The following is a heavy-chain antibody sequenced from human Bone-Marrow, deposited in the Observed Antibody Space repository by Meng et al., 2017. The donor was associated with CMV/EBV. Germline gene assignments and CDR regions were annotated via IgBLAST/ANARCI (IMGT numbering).Heavy chain of an antibody. D-gene: IGHD3-3*01. CDR1: GDSIRNYY. Sequence: GSLRLSCTVSGDSIRNYYWNWIRQPPGKGLEWIGFIHYSGSTNYNPPLKSRVTMSVETSKDQISLKLNSVTAADTAVYFCARDPSRSGVYGYYYGMDVWGQGTTVTVAS. J-gene: IGHJ6*02. CDR2: IHYSGST. V-gene: IGHV4-59*01. CDR3: ARDPSRSGVYGYYYGMDV.